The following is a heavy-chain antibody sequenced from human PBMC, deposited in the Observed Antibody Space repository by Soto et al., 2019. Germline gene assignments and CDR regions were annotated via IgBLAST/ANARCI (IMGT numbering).Heavy chain of an antibody. J-gene: IGHJ5*02. CDR1: GGSISSYY. D-gene: IGHD4-17*01. Sequence: PSETLSLTCTVSGGSISSYYWSWLRQPPGKGLEWIGYIYYSGSTNYNPSLKSRVAISVDTSKNQFSLKLSSVTAADTAVYYCARSGVTTPWFDPWGQGTLVTVSS. CDR3: ARSGVTTPWFDP. V-gene: IGHV4-59*01. CDR2: IYYSGST.